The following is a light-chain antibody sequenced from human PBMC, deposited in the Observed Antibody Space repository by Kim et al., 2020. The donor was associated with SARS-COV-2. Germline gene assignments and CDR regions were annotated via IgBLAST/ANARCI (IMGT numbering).Light chain of an antibody. V-gene: IGKV1-9*01. CDR3: KQLCDYPIT. CDR2: AAS. CDR1: QGIYSH. Sequence: IQLTQPPSSLSASVGDRVTITCRASQGIYSHLAWYQQKPGKAPKLLIYAASTLQSGVPSRFSGSGSGTDFTLTISSLQPEDFATYYCKQLCDYPITFSQGTRLEIK. J-gene: IGKJ5*01.